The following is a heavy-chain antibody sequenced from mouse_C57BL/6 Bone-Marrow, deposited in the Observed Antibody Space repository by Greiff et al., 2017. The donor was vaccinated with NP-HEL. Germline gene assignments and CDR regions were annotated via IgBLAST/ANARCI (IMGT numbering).Heavy chain of an antibody. V-gene: IGHV1-81*01. CDR1: GYTFTSYG. CDR3: AREDDGNNSYFDY. J-gene: IGHJ2*01. D-gene: IGHD2-1*01. CDR2: IYPGSGNT. Sequence: VQLQQSGAELARPGASVKLSCKASGYTFTSYGISWVKQRTGQGLEWIGEIYPGSGNTYYNEKFKGKATLTADKSSITAYMELRSLTSDDSAVYFCAREDDGNNSYFDYWGQGTTLTVSS.